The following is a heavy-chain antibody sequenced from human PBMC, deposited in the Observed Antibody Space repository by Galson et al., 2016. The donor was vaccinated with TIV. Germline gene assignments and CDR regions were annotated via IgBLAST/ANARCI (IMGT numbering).Heavy chain of an antibody. V-gene: IGHV4-59*01. J-gene: IGHJ4*02. Sequence: LSLTCTVSGGSISTYYWSWIRQPPGKGLEWLGYIYHTGSTNYNPSLKSRVTISRDTSKTKFFLRLTSVTAADTAIYYCARLSTDGRAYSNSPFDSWGQGILVTVS. D-gene: IGHD4-11*01. CDR1: GGSISTYY. CDR3: ARLSTDGRAYSNSPFDS. CDR2: IYHTGST.